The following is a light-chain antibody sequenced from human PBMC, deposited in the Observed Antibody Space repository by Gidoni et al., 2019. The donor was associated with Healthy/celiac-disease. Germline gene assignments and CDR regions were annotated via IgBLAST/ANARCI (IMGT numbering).Light chain of an antibody. CDR3: SSYTSSSTV. Sequence: QSALTQPASVSGSPGQSNTISCTGTSSDVGGYNYVSWYQQHPGKAPKLMIYDVSHRPSGVSNRFSGSKSGNTASLTISGLQAEDDADYYCSSYTSSSTVFGGGTKLTVL. J-gene: IGLJ2*01. CDR1: SSDVGGYNY. V-gene: IGLV2-14*01. CDR2: DVS.